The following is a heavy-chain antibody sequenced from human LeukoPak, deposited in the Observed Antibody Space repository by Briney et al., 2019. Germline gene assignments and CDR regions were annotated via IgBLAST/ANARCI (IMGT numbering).Heavy chain of an antibody. V-gene: IGHV4-34*01. CDR1: GGSFSGYY. J-gene: IGHJ3*02. D-gene: IGHD6-13*01. CDR2: INHSRST. Sequence: SETLSLTCAVYGGSFSGYYWSWIRQPPGKGLEWLGEINHSRSTHYNPSLKSRVTISVDTSKNQFSLKLSSVTAADTAVYYCAREPTLPGIVAAGRWAFDIWGQGTMVTVSS. CDR3: AREPTLPGIVAAGRWAFDI.